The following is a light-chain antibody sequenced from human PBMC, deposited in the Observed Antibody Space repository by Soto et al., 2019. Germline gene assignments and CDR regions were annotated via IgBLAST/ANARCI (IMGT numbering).Light chain of an antibody. CDR3: SSYAGSNNFEV. Sequence: QSALTQPPSASGSPGQSVTISCTGTSSDVGGDNYVSWYQQHPGKAPKLMIYEVSKRPSGVPDRFSGSKSGNTASLTVSGLQAEDEADYYCSSYAGSNNFEVFGTGTKLTVL. J-gene: IGLJ1*01. V-gene: IGLV2-8*01. CDR1: SSDVGGDNY. CDR2: EVS.